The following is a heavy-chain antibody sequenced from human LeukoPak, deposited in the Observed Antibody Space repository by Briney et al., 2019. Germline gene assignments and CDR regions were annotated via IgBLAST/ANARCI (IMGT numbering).Heavy chain of an antibody. CDR3: ARGSETTYYYDSTSYFDY. D-gene: IGHD3-22*01. V-gene: IGHV4-39*07. Sequence: SETLSLTCTVSGGSISSSSYYWGWIRQPPGKGLEWIGSIYYSGSTYYNPSLKSRVTISVDTSKNQFSLKLSSATAADTAVYYCARGSETTYYYDSTSYFDYWGQGTLVTVSS. CDR2: IYYSGST. CDR1: GGSISSSSYY. J-gene: IGHJ4*02.